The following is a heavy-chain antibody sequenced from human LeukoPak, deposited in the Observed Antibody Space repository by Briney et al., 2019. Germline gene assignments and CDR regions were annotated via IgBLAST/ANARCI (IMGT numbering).Heavy chain of an antibody. V-gene: IGHV3-23*01. CDR2: ISGSGGST. CDR1: GFTFSSYS. D-gene: IGHD2-15*01. J-gene: IGHJ5*02. Sequence: GGSLRLSCAASGFTFSSYSMNWVRQAPGKGLEWVSAISGSGGSTYYADSVKGRFTISRDNSKNTLYLQMNSLRAEDTAVYYCAKLHVVVVAAVTWGQGTLSPSPQ. CDR3: AKLHVVVVAAVT.